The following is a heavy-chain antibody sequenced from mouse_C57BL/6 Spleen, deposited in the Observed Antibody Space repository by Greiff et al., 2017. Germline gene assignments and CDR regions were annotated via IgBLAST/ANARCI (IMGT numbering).Heavy chain of an antibody. Sequence: EVQLQQSGPELVKPGASVKISCKASGYTFTDYYMNWVKQSHGKSLEWIGDINPNNGGTSYNQKFKGKATLTVDKSSSTAYMELRSLTSEDSAVXYCASYHDYEGAYWGQGTLVTVSA. D-gene: IGHD2-4*01. CDR3: ASYHDYEGAY. J-gene: IGHJ3*01. CDR1: GYTFTDYY. CDR2: INPNNGGT. V-gene: IGHV1-26*01.